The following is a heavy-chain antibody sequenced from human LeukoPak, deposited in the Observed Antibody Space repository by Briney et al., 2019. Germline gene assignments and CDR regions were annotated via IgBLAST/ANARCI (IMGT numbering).Heavy chain of an antibody. CDR1: GGTFSSYA. V-gene: IGHV1-69*05. D-gene: IGHD3-22*01. CDR3: ARDLTRGYYDSSGSSPAGY. J-gene: IGHJ4*02. Sequence: SVKVSCKASGGTFSSYAICRVRQAPGQGLEWMGRIIPIFGTANYAQKFQGRVTITTDESTSTAYMELSSLRSEDTAVYYCARDLTRGYYDSSGSSPAGYWGQGTLVTVSS. CDR2: IIPIFGTA.